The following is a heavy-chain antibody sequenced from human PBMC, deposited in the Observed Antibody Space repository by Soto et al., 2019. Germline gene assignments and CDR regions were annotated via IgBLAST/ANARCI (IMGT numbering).Heavy chain of an antibody. CDR1: GYTFTGYY. J-gene: IGHJ6*02. CDR2: INPNSGGT. D-gene: IGHD2-21*02. V-gene: IGHV1-2*04. Sequence: ASVKVSCKASGYTFTGYYMHWVRQAPGQGLEWMGWINPNSGGTNYAQKFQGWVTMTRDTSISTAYMELSRLRSDDTAVYYCARESVVVTSNYYYYGMDVWGQGTTVTVSS. CDR3: ARESVVVTSNYYYYGMDV.